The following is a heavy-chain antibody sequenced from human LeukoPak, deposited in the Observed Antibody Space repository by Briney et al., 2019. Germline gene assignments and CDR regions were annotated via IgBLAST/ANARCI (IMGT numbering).Heavy chain of an antibody. CDR2: ISGSSTTI. Sequence: GGSLRLSCAASGFTFSSYSMNWVRQAPGKGLEWVSYISGSSTTIYYADSVKGRFTISRDNSKNTLYLQMNSLRAEDTAVYYCAKDHCSGGSCYTFDYWGQGTLVTVSS. V-gene: IGHV3-48*01. CDR1: GFTFSSYS. CDR3: AKDHCSGGSCYTFDY. J-gene: IGHJ4*02. D-gene: IGHD2-15*01.